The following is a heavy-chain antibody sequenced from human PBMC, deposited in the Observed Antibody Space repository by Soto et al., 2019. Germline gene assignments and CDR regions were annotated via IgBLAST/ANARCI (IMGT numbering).Heavy chain of an antibody. CDR3: ARDLGFWCGYPDNYGMDV. D-gene: IGHD3-3*01. CDR2: IYYSGST. CDR1: GGSISSGGYY. V-gene: IGHV4-31*03. Sequence: SETLSLTCTVSGGSISSGGYYWSWIRQHPGKGLEWIGYIYYSGSTYYNPSLKSRVTISVDTSKNQFSLKLSPVTAADTAVYYCARDLGFWCGYPDNYGMDVWGQGTTVTVYS. J-gene: IGHJ6*02.